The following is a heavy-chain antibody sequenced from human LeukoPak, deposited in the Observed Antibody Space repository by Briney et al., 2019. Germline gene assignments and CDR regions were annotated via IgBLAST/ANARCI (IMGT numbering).Heavy chain of an antibody. V-gene: IGHV1-69*01. D-gene: IGHD6-13*01. CDR2: IIPIFGTA. J-gene: IGHJ6*02. CDR1: GGTFSSYA. Sequence: GASVKVSCKASGGTFSSYAINWVRQAPGQGLEWMGGIIPIFGTANYAQKFQGRVTITADESTSTAYMELSSLRSDDTAVYYCARARLLVGQQLQIPLEDYYGMDVWGQGTTVTVSS. CDR3: ARARLLVGQQLQIPLEDYYGMDV.